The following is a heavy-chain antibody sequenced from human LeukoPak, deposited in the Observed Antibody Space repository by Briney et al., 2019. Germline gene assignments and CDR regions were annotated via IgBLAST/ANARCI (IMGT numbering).Heavy chain of an antibody. CDR1: GGSISDGY. V-gene: IGHV4-4*07. CDR2: IYSSGST. CDR3: ARDYYYGSGYYSDY. D-gene: IGHD3-10*01. Sequence: SETLSLTCTVSGGSISDGYWSWIRQPAGKGLEWIGRIYSSGSTDYNPSLKSRVTISVDTSKNQFSLKLSSVTAADTAVYYCARDYYYGSGYYSDYWGQETLVTVSS. J-gene: IGHJ4*02.